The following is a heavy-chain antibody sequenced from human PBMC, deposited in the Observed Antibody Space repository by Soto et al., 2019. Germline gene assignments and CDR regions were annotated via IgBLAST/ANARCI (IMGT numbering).Heavy chain of an antibody. Sequence: EVQLVQSGAELKKAGESLKISCKGSGYSFTSYWIGWVRQMPGKGLDWMGIIYPDDSDTRYSPSFQGQVTISADKSISTAYLQWSYLKASDTAMYYCATSLGSGSSLNWFDPWGQGTLVTVSS. CDR2: IYPDDSDT. CDR1: GYSFTSYW. CDR3: ATSLGSGSSLNWFDP. J-gene: IGHJ5*02. V-gene: IGHV5-51*03. D-gene: IGHD3-10*01.